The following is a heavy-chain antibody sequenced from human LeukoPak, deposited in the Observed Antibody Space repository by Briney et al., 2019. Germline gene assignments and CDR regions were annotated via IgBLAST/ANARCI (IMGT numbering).Heavy chain of an antibody. CDR2: ISSAASTI. CDR3: SRAHSGYSRAWDDAFDI. V-gene: IGHV3-48*03. J-gene: IGHJ3*02. D-gene: IGHD6-19*01. CDR1: GFTFSRYE. Sequence: QPGGSLRLSRAASGFTFSRYEMRWVRQAPGKGLEWVSYISSAASTIYYADSVKGRFTISRDNAKNSLYLQMNSLRAEDTAVYFCSRAHSGYSRAWDDAFDIWGKAQWSPSL.